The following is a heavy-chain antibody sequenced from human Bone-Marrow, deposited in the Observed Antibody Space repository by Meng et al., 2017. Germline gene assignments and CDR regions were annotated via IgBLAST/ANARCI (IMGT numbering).Heavy chain of an antibody. CDR3: ARGGYCSGGSCN. CDR1: NDSIRSGDYY. CDR2: IYYSGTT. Sequence: QVQLQESGPGLVKPSQTLSLTCTVSNDSIRSGDYYWSWIRQPPGKGLEWIGFIYYSGTTYYNPSLKSRVTISVDTSKNQFSLNLSSVTAADTAVYYCARGGYCSGGSCNWGQGTLVTVSS. D-gene: IGHD2-15*01. J-gene: IGHJ4*02. V-gene: IGHV4-30-4*01.